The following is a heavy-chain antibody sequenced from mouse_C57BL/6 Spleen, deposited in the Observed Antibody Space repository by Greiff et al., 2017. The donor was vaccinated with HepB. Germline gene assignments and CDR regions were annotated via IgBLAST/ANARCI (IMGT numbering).Heavy chain of an antibody. D-gene: IGHD2-4*01. J-gene: IGHJ2*01. CDR3: ARENDYDGYFDY. CDR1: GYTFTDYY. Sequence: EVQLQQSGPVLVKPGASVKMSCKASGYTFTDYYMNWVKQSHGKSLEWIGVINPYNGGTSYNQKFKGKATLTVDKSSSTAYVELNSLTSEDSAVYYCARENDYDGYFDYWGQGTTLTVSS. CDR2: INPYNGGT. V-gene: IGHV1-19*01.